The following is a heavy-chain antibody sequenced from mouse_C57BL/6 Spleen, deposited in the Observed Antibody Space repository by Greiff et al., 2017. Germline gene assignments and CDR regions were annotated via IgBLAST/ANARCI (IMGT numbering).Heavy chain of an antibody. CDR1: GYTFTDYY. D-gene: IGHD2-14*01. CDR2: INPNNGGT. J-gene: IGHJ2*01. V-gene: IGHV1-26*01. CDR3: ARGVPKLGYYFDY. Sequence: VQLQQPGPELVKPGASVKISCKASGYTFTDYYMNWVKQSHGKSLEWIGDINPNNGGTSYNQKFKGKATLTVDTSTSTAYMELRSLTSEDSAVYYCARGVPKLGYYFDYWGQGTTLTVSS.